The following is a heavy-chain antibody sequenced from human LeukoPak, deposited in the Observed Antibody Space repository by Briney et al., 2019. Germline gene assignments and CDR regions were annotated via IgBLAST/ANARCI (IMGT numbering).Heavy chain of an antibody. CDR2: INHSGST. V-gene: IGHV4-34*01. CDR1: GGSFSGYY. J-gene: IGHJ5*02. Sequence: SETLSLTCAVYGGSFSGYYWSWIRQPPGKGLEWIGEINHSGSTNYNPSLKSRVTISVDTSKNQFSLKLSSVTAADTAVYYCARGRLGYSRGWYDFGVNNWFDPWGQGTLVTVSS. CDR3: ARGRLGYSRGWYDFGVNNWFDP. D-gene: IGHD6-19*01.